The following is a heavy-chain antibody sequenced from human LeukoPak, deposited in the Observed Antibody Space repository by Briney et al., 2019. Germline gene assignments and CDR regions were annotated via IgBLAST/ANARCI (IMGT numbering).Heavy chain of an antibody. CDR3: AKSVQWLAFPQEFDF. CDR1: GFTFSSYA. J-gene: IGHJ4*02. Sequence: GGSLRLSCAASGFTFSSYAMTWVRQAPGKGLEWVSSISGSGGSTDYADSVQGRFTISRDNSKNTVYLQINSLRAEDTAVYYYAKSVQWLAFPQEFDFWGQGTLVTVSS. CDR2: ISGSGGST. D-gene: IGHD6-19*01. V-gene: IGHV3-23*01.